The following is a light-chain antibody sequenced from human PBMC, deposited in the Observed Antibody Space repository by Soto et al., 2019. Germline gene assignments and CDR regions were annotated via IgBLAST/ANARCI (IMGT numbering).Light chain of an antibody. Sequence: DIQMTQSPSSLSASVGDRVTITCRASEDISNYLAWYQQKPGKVPKLLIYGASTLQSGVPSRFSGSGSGTDFTLTISSLQTEDVATYYCQNYNRAPWTFGQGTKEESK. J-gene: IGKJ1*01. CDR2: GAS. V-gene: IGKV1-27*01. CDR1: EDISNY. CDR3: QNYNRAPWT.